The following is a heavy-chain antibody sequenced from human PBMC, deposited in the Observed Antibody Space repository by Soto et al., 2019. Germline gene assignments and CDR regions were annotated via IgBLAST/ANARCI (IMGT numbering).Heavy chain of an antibody. Sequence: PSETLPLTCTVSGGSISSYYWSWIRQPPGKGLEWIGYIYYSGSTNYNPSLKSRVTISVDTSKNQFSLKLSSVTAADTAVYYCARGDPLLWFGEKVYYGMDVWGKGTTVTVSS. D-gene: IGHD3-10*01. CDR2: IYYSGST. CDR3: ARGDPLLWFGEKVYYGMDV. CDR1: GGSISSYY. V-gene: IGHV4-59*01. J-gene: IGHJ6*04.